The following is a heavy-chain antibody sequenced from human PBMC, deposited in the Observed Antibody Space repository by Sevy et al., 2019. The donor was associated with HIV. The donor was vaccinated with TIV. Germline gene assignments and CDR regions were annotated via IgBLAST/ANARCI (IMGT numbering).Heavy chain of an antibody. CDR3: ARGQRLAPPWGFDL. D-gene: IGHD6-25*01. CDR1: AFTFSSHD. Sequence: GGSLRLSCAASAFTFSSHDMHWVRQATGKGLEWISSIGTVGDTYYIGSVKGRFTISREDAKKSFYLQMNSRRDDDTAVYYCARGQRLAPPWGFDLWGRGTLVTVSS. CDR2: IGTVGDT. J-gene: IGHJ2*01. V-gene: IGHV3-13*01.